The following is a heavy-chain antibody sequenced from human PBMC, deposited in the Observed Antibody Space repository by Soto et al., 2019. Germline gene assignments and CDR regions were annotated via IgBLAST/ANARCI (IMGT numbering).Heavy chain of an antibody. D-gene: IGHD2-15*01. CDR1: GYTFTGYH. V-gene: IGHV1-46*01. J-gene: IGHJ6*02. Sequence: GASVKVSCKASGYTFTGYHMHWVRQAPGQGLEWMGIIDPSSGTTSYTQKFQERVTMTRDTSMSTVYMELSRLRSEDTAVYYCARGAVVVPNGLIAGMDVWGLGTTVTVSS. CDR2: IDPSSGTT. CDR3: ARGAVVVPNGLIAGMDV.